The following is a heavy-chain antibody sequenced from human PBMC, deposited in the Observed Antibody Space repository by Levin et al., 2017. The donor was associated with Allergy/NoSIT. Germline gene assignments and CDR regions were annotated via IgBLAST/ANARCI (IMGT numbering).Heavy chain of an antibody. CDR2: INPNSGVT. D-gene: IGHD3-3*01. V-gene: IGHV1-2*06. J-gene: IGHJ3*02. CDR1: GYTFTGYY. Sequence: ASVKVSCKASGYTFTGYYMHWVRQAPGQGLEWMGRINPNSGVTNYAQRFQGRVTMTRDTSISTAYMELRRLRSDDAAIYYCARGVTRITVFGVIALEIWGQGTMVTVSS. CDR3: ARGVTRITVFGVIALEI.